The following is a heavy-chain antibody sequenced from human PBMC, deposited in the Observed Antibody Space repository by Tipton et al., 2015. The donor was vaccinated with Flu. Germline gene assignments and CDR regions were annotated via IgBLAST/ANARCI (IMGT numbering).Heavy chain of an antibody. CDR3: ARDLWNDRRAYYYYGVDV. J-gene: IGHJ6*02. V-gene: IGHV4-39*07. CDR1: GDSISTTIYY. Sequence: TLSLTCTVSGDSISTTIYYWGWVRQPPGKGLEWIGSIYYSGTTYYNPSLKSRVIISVDSSKNEFSLTLASLTAADTAVYYCARDLWNDRRAYYYYGVDVWGQGP. CDR2: IYYSGTT. D-gene: IGHD1-1*01.